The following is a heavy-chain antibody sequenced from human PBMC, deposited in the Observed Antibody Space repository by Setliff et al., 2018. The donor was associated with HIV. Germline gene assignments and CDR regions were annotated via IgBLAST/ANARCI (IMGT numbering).Heavy chain of an antibody. CDR1: GFTVRTNY. J-gene: IGHJ4*02. CDR2: IYSGVNT. Sequence: LRLSCAASGFTVRTNYMSWVRQAPGKGLEWVSSIYSGVNTYYADSVKGRFTISRDKSKNTLYLQMNSLRAEDTAVYYCAKDRGVVGWGQGTLVTVSS. V-gene: IGHV3-53*01. CDR3: AKDRGVVG. D-gene: IGHD2-15*01.